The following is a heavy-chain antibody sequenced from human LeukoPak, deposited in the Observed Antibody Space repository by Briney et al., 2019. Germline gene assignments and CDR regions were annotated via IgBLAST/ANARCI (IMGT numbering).Heavy chain of an antibody. V-gene: IGHV3-30*14. CDR1: GFTVSSYA. CDR2: ISYDGSNT. Sequence: GRSLRLSCAASGFTVSSYAMHWVRQAPGKGLEWVALISYDGSNTYYADSVKGRFTISRDNSKNTLYLQMNSLRAEDTAVYYCARESYYGSEYYMDVWGKGTTVTVSS. J-gene: IGHJ6*03. CDR3: ARESYYGSEYYMDV. D-gene: IGHD3-10*01.